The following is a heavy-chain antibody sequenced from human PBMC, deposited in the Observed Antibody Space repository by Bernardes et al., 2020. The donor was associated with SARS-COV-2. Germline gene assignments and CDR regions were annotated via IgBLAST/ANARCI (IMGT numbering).Heavy chain of an antibody. V-gene: IGHV4-34*01. J-gene: IGHJ6*02. D-gene: IGHD2-2*01. Sequence: SETLSLTCAVYGGSFSGYYWSWIRQPPGKGLEWIGEINHSGSTNYNPSLKSRVTISVDTSKNQFSLKLSSVTAADTAVYYCARDERSIVVVPAARFYYYYYGMDVWGQGTTVTVSS. CDR2: INHSGST. CDR1: GGSFSGYY. CDR3: ARDERSIVVVPAARFYYYYYGMDV.